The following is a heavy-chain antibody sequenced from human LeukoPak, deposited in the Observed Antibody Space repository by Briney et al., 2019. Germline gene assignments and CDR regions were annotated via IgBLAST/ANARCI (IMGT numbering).Heavy chain of an antibody. D-gene: IGHD2-2*02. J-gene: IGHJ4*02. CDR1: GFTFSSYA. V-gene: IGHV3-23*01. CDR2: ISGSGGST. Sequence: PGGSLRLSCAASGFTFSSYAMSWVRQAPGKGLEWVSAISGSGGSTYYADSVKGRFTISRDNSKNTLYLQMNSLRAEDTAVYYCAKVGMDCSSTSCYRAGVDYWGQGTLVTVSS. CDR3: AKVGMDCSSTSCYRAGVDY.